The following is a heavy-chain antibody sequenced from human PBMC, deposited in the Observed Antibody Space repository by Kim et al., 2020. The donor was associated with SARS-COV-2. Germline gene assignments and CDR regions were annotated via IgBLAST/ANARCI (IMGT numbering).Heavy chain of an antibody. J-gene: IGHJ4*02. Sequence: KFQARVTMTEDTSTKTAYMELSSLRSEDTAVYYCATRRCDFWSGYSLFDYWGQGTLVTVSS. V-gene: IGHV1-24*01. CDR3: ATRRCDFWSGYSLFDY. D-gene: IGHD3-3*01.